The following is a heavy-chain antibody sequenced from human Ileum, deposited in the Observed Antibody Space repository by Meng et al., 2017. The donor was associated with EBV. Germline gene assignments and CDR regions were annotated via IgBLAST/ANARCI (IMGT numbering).Heavy chain of an antibody. D-gene: IGHD3-22*01. J-gene: IGHJ5*02. V-gene: IGHV4-39*07. Sequence: QLQLQESGPGLVKPSEALSLTGSVPGGSISGSGYYWGWLRQSPGKGLEWIGSTYYGRATYYNPSLMSRVTISVDTSKNELSLKLNFMTAADTAVYYCARVTKPNYYEGGWFDPWGQGTLGTVSS. CDR2: TYYGRAT. CDR3: ARVTKPNYYEGGWFDP. CDR1: GGSISGSGYY.